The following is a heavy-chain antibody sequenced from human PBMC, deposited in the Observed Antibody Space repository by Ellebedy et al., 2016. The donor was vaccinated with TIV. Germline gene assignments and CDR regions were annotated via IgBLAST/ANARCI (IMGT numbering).Heavy chain of an antibody. CDR2: INHSGST. Sequence: SETLSLTXAVYGGSFSGFYWSWIRQPPGKGLEWIGEINHSGSTNYNPSLKSRVTMSVDTTKKHISLRLSSVTAADTAVYYCARVGDYYGSGSLDYWGRGTLVAVSS. J-gene: IGHJ4*02. CDR3: ARVGDYYGSGSLDY. D-gene: IGHD3-10*01. CDR1: GGSFSGFY. V-gene: IGHV4-34*01.